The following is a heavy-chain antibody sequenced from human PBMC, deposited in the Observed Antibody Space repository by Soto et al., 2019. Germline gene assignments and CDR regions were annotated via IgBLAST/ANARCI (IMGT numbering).Heavy chain of an antibody. CDR1: GFTFSSYS. CDR2: ISSSSSYI. V-gene: IGHV3-21*01. D-gene: IGHD6-13*01. J-gene: IGHJ4*02. CDR3: ARGGAADGLFDY. Sequence: AGSLRLSCAASGFTFSSYSMNWVRQAPGKGLEWVSSISSSSSYIYYADSVKGRFTISRDNAKNSLYLQMNSLRAEDTAVYYGARGGAADGLFDYWGQGTLVNVAS.